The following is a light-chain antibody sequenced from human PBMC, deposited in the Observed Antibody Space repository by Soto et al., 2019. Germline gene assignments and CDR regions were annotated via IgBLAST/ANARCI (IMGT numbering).Light chain of an antibody. Sequence: EIVLTQSPGTLSLSPGERATLSCRASQSVSSRYLAWYQQKAGQAPSLLIYGASSRATGIPDRFSGSGSGTDFTLTISRLEPEDFAVSYCQQYGSSPPITFGGGTKVEIK. CDR3: QQYGSSPPIT. V-gene: IGKV3-20*01. CDR2: GAS. J-gene: IGKJ4*01. CDR1: QSVSSRY.